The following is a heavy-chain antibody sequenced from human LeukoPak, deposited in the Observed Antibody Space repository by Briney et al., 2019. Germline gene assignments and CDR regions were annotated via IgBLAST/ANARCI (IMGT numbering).Heavy chain of an antibody. CDR1: GFTFSSYS. V-gene: IGHV3-9*01. CDR2: ISWNSGSI. D-gene: IGHD6-13*01. J-gene: IGHJ5*02. Sequence: HSGGSLRLSCAASGFTFSSYSMNWVRQAPGKGLEWVSGISWNSGSIGYADSVKGRFTISRDNAKNSLYLQMNSLRAEDTALYYCAKDQYSSSWYWFDPWGQGTLVTVSS. CDR3: AKDQYSSSWYWFDP.